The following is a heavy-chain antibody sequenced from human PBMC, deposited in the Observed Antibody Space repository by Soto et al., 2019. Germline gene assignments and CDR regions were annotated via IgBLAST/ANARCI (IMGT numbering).Heavy chain of an antibody. D-gene: IGHD2-15*01. V-gene: IGHV4-59*01. CDR3: ARQMRLSRLSVYSYVMDF. CDR2: IYYSGST. J-gene: IGHJ6*02. CDR1: GGSISSYY. Sequence: SETLSLTCTVSGGSISSYYWSWIRQPPGKGLEWIGYIYYSGSTNYNPSLKSRVTITVDTSKNQFSLKLSSVTAADTAVYYCARQMRLSRLSVYSYVMDFWGQGSTVPGSS.